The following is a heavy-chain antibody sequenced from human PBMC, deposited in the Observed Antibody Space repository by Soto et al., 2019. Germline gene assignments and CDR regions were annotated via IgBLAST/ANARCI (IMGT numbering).Heavy chain of an antibody. Sequence: EVQLVESGGGLVKPGGSLRLSCAASGFTFSSYSMNWVRQAPGKGLEWVSSISSSSSYIYYADSVKGRFTISRDNAKKSLYLQMNSLRAEDTAVYYCARGVGPSWSYYNSYFDYWGQGTLVTVSS. V-gene: IGHV3-21*01. D-gene: IGHD3-10*01. CDR1: GFTFSSYS. CDR3: ARGVGPSWSYYNSYFDY. CDR2: ISSSSSYI. J-gene: IGHJ4*02.